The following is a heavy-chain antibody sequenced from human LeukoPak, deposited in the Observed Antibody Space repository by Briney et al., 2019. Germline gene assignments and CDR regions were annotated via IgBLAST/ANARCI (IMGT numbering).Heavy chain of an antibody. CDR2: INPNSGNT. CDR1: GYTFTDYY. J-gene: IGHJ3*02. Sequence: ASVRVSCKASGYTFTDYYIHWVRQAPGQGLEWMGWINPNSGNTGYAQKFQGRVTMTRNTSISTAYMELSSLRSEDTAVYYCAREEGNWGDAFDIWGQGTMVTVSS. D-gene: IGHD7-27*01. V-gene: IGHV1-8*02. CDR3: AREEGNWGDAFDI.